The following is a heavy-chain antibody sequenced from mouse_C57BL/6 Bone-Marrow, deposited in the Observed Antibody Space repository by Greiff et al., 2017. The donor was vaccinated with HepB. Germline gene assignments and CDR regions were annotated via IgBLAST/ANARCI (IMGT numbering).Heavy chain of an antibody. CDR1: GYTFTSYW. D-gene: IGHD3-1*01. CDR2: IDPSDSYI. CDR3: ARRASLLSWFAY. V-gene: IGHV1-50*01. Sequence: QVQLQQPGAEFVKPGASVKLSCKASGYTFTSYWMQWVKQRPGQGLEWIGEIDPSDSYINYNQKFKGKATLTVDTSSSTAYMQLSSLTSGDSAVYYWARRASLLSWFAYWGQGTL. J-gene: IGHJ3*01.